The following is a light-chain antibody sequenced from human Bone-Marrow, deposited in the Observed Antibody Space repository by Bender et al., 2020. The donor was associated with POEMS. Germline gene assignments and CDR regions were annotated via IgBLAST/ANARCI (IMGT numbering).Light chain of an antibody. CDR2: SSH. J-gene: IGLJ3*02. V-gene: IGLV1-44*01. Sequence: QSVLTQPPSASGTPGQRVTISCSGGSSNIGAHAVNWYQHLPGTAPKLLIYSSHRRPSEVPDRFSGSRSGTSASLAISGLQSEDEADYDCAGWDDSLNGWVFGGGTKLTVL. CDR1: SSNIGAHA. CDR3: AGWDDSLNGWV.